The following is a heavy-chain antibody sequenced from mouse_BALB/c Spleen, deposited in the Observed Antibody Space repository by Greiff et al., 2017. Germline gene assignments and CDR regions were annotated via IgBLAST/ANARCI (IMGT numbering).Heavy chain of an antibody. CDR1: GFSLTSYG. V-gene: IGHV2-4-1*01. CDR3: ARNFPYYYGSSPSYAMDY. CDR2: IWSGGST. D-gene: IGHD1-1*01. Sequence: VQVVESGPGLVQPSQSLSITCTVSGFSLTSYGVHWVRQSPGKGLEWLGVIWSGGSTDYNAAFISRLSISKDNSKSQVFFKMNSLQADDTAIYYCARNFPYYYGSSPSYAMDYWGQGTSVTVSS. J-gene: IGHJ4*01.